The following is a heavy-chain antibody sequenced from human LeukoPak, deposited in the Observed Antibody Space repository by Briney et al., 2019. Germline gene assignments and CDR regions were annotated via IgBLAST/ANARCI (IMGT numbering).Heavy chain of an antibody. Sequence: VASVKVSCKASGGTFSSYAISWVRQAPGQGLEWMGGIIPIFGTANYAQKFQGRVTITTDESTSTAYMELSSLRSEDTAVYYCARGDRIVGATPAGSFDYWGQGTLVTVSS. CDR1: GGTFSSYA. CDR2: IIPIFGTA. D-gene: IGHD1-26*01. J-gene: IGHJ4*02. V-gene: IGHV1-69*05. CDR3: ARGDRIVGATPAGSFDY.